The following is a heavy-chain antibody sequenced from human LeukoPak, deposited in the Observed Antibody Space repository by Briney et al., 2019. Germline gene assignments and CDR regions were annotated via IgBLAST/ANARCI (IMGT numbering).Heavy chain of an antibody. J-gene: IGHJ3*02. CDR3: ARSNSRGVLLWSSDAFDI. Sequence: SVKVSCKASGGTFSSYAISWVRQAPGQGLEWMGGIIPIFGTANYAQKFQGRVTITADESTSTAYMELSSLRSEDTAVYYCARSNSRGVLLWSSDAFDIWGQGTMVTVSS. CDR2: IIPIFGTA. D-gene: IGHD3-10*01. V-gene: IGHV1-69*13. CDR1: GGTFSSYA.